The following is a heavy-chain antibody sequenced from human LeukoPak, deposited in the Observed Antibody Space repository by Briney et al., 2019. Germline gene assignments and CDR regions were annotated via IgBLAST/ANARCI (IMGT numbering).Heavy chain of an antibody. CDR2: IRYDGSNK. V-gene: IGHV3-30*02. CDR1: GFTFTNYG. Sequence: GGSLRLSCGASGFTFTNYGMHWVRQAPGKGLEWVAFIRYDGSNKYYADSVKGRFTISRDNSKNTLFLQMNSLRAEDTAVYYCAKDGYGDYSPDYWGQGTLVTVSS. J-gene: IGHJ4*02. CDR3: AKDGYGDYSPDY. D-gene: IGHD4-17*01.